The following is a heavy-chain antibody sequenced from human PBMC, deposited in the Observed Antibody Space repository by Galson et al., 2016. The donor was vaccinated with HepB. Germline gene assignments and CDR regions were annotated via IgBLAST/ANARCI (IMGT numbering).Heavy chain of an antibody. J-gene: IGHJ5*02. Sequence: SLRLSCAASGFTLSTYAMTWVRQAPGRGLDWVSAITSGGSTHYAESVKGRFTISRDNSKNTPHLQMNSLSSEDTAVYYCAKCEVDTVINMRGRANWFDPWGQGTLVTVSS. CDR3: AKCEVDTVINMRGRANWFDP. CDR1: GFTLSTYA. D-gene: IGHD5-18*01. V-gene: IGHV3-23*01. CDR2: ITSGGST.